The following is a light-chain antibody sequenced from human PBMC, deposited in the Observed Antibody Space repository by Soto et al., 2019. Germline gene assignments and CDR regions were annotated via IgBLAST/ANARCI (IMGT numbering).Light chain of an antibody. Sequence: EIVLTQSPVTLSLSPGEGATLSCRASQTVSKNYLSWYHQKPGQAPRLVIYASSTIATGIPDRFSCSGSGTALTLTISRLESEDFAVFYCQKYGGSQITLGQGTRLEIK. CDR2: ASS. V-gene: IGKV3-20*01. J-gene: IGKJ5*01. CDR3: QKYGGSQIT. CDR1: QTVSKNY.